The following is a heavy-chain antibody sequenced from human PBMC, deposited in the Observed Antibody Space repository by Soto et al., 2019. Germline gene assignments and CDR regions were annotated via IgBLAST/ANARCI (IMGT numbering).Heavy chain of an antibody. CDR3: AKLVAVAGTDDWFDP. Sequence: WTWIRQPPGTGLEWIGYISDTGTTNYNPSLKSRVTISVDTSKNQFSLRLSSVTPADTALYYCAKLVAVAGTDDWFDPWGQGTLVTVSA. V-gene: IGHV4-61*07. J-gene: IGHJ5*02. D-gene: IGHD6-19*01. CDR2: ISDTGTT.